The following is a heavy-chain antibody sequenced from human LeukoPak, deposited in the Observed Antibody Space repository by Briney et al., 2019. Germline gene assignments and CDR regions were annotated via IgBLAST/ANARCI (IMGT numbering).Heavy chain of an antibody. J-gene: IGHJ4*02. CDR3: ARDLDGYNPPLPFDY. CDR2: INPNSGGT. V-gene: IGHV1-2*06. CDR1: GYTFTDYY. Sequence: AASVKVSCKVSGYTFTDYYMHWVRQAPGQGLEWIGRINPNSGGTNYAQKFQGRVTMTRDTSISTAYMELSRLRSDDTAVYYCARDLDGYNPPLPFDYWGQGTLVTVSS. D-gene: IGHD5-24*01.